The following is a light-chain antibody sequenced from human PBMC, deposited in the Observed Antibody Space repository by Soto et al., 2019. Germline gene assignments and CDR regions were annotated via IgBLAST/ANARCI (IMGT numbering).Light chain of an antibody. Sequence: IVLTQCPVGLSXXAXXXXTXXXXAXQSVSSSYLAWYQQKPGQAPRLLIYGASSRATGIPDRFSGSGSGTDFTLTISRLEPEDFAVYYCQQYGSSPPLTFGGGTKVDIK. CDR2: GAS. V-gene: IGKV3-20*01. J-gene: IGKJ4*01. CDR1: QSVSSSY. CDR3: QQYGSSPPLT.